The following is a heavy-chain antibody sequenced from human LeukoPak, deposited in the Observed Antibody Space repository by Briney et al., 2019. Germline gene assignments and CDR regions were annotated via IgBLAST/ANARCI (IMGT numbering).Heavy chain of an antibody. V-gene: IGHV3-15*01. CDR1: GFTFSNAW. J-gene: IGHJ6*03. CDR2: IKSKTDGGTT. Sequence: GGSLRLSCAASGFTFSNAWMSWVRQAPGKGLEWVGRIKSKTDGGTTDYAAPVKGRFTISRDDSKNTLYLQMNSLRAEDTAVYYCARVEGETTVIPYYYMDVWGKGTTVTVSS. D-gene: IGHD4-11*01. CDR3: ARVEGETTVIPYYYMDV.